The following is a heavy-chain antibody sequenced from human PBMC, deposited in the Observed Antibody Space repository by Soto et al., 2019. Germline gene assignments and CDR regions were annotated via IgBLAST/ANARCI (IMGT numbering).Heavy chain of an antibody. CDR2: IWYDGSKT. V-gene: IGHV3-33*01. CDR3: ASDIWFERSKCLDY. Sequence: QVHLVASGGGVVQPGRSLRLSCAASGFTFSTYGMHWVRQAPGKGLEWVAVIWYDGSKTYYADSVKGRFTISKDNSKNTLFLQLNSLRAEDTAIYYCASDIWFERSKCLDYWGQGTLVTVSS. D-gene: IGHD3-10*01. CDR1: GFTFSTYG. J-gene: IGHJ4*02.